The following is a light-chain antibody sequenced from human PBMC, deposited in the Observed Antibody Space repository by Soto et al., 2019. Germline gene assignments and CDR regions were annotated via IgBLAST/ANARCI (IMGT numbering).Light chain of an antibody. CDR2: YAS. J-gene: IGKJ5*01. Sequence: DIQMTQSPSTLSASVGDRVTITCRASQSISSWLAWYQQKPGKAPKLLIYYASNRATGIPARFSGSGSGTDFTLTISSLEPEDFAVYYCQQRGEWPPGATFGQGTRLEI. CDR3: QQRGEWPPGAT. V-gene: IGKV1-5*01. CDR1: QSISSW.